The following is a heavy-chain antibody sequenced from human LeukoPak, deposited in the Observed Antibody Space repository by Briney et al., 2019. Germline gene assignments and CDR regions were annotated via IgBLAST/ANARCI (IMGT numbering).Heavy chain of an antibody. CDR3: ARGYYDTSAYSNPFDF. CDR1: GDSISNYY. D-gene: IGHD3-22*01. Sequence: PSETLSLTCTVSGDSISNYYWSWIRQTPGKGLEWIGYIRISGSTYYNPSLKSRVTISVDTSKNQFSLKLSSVTAADTAVYFCARGYYDTSAYSNPFDFWGQGTLVTVSS. J-gene: IGHJ4*02. CDR2: IRISGST. V-gene: IGHV4-4*09.